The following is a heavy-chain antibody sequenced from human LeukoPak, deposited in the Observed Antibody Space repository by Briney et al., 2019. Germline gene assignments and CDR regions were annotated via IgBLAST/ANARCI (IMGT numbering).Heavy chain of an antibody. CDR3: AKEGYYGSGRTSFDI. D-gene: IGHD3-10*01. V-gene: IGHV3-30*18. J-gene: IGHJ3*02. CDR2: ISYDGSNK. Sequence: GRSLRLSCAASGFTFSSYGMHWVRQAPGKGLEWVAVISYDGSNKYYADSVKGRFTISRDNSKNTLYLQMSSLRAEDTAVYYCAKEGYYGSGRTSFDIWGQGTMVTVSS. CDR1: GFTFSSYG.